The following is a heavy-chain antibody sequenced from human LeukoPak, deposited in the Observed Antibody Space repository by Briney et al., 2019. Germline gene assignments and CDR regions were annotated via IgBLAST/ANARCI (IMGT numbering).Heavy chain of an antibody. CDR1: GFTFSSYS. D-gene: IGHD6-19*01. Sequence: KAGGSLRLSCAASGFTFSSYSMNWVRQAPGKGLEWVSSISSSSSYIYYADSVEGRFTISRDNAKNSLYLQMNSLRAEDTAVYYCPMRQWSDWGQGTLVTVSS. CDR3: PMRQWSD. J-gene: IGHJ4*02. CDR2: ISSSSSYI. V-gene: IGHV3-21*01.